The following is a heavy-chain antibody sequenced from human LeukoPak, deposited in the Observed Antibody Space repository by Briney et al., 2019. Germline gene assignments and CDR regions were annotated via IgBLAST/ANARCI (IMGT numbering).Heavy chain of an antibody. CDR2: INPSGGST. CDR1: GYTFTSYY. J-gene: IGHJ3*02. CDR3: ARIDIVVVPAYDAFDI. Sequence: GASVKVSCKASGYTFTSYYMHWVRQAPGQGLEWMGIINPSGGSTSYAQKFQGRVTMTRDTSISTAYMELSRLRSDDTAVYYCARIDIVVVPAYDAFDIWGQGTMVTVSS. V-gene: IGHV1-46*01. D-gene: IGHD2-2*01.